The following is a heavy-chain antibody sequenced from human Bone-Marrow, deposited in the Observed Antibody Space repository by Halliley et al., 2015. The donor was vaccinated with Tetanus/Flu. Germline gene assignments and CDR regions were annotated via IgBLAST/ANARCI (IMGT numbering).Heavy chain of an antibody. CDR2: FSNTRDTI. CDR3: TRSVAAAGLYFDF. Sequence: LEWVSFFSNTRDTIYYKSSVRGRLTISRDDAENSLHLQMHSLRDDDSATYYCTRSVAAAGLYFDFWGQGTLVTVSS. V-gene: IGHV3-48*02. J-gene: IGHJ4*02. D-gene: IGHD6-13*01.